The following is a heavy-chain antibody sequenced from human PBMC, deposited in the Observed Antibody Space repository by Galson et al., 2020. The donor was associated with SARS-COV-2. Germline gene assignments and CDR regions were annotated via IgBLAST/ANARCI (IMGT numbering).Heavy chain of an antibody. V-gene: IGHV4-38-2*01. Sequence: SETLSLTCAVSGYSISSGYHWGWIRQPPGKGLECIGSIYHSGNTYYNPSLESRVTISVDTSKNQFSLKLRSVTAADTAVYYCARGNEFRPYXAFKNWGQGILVTVSS. CDR1: GYSISSGYH. J-gene: IGHJ4*02. D-gene: IGHD3-16*01. CDR2: IYHSGNT. CDR3: ARGNEFRPYXAFKN.